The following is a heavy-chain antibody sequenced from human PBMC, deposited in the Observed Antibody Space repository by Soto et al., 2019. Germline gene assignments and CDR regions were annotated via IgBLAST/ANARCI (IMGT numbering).Heavy chain of an antibody. CDR1: GFTVSSNY. J-gene: IGHJ6*02. Sequence: GGSLRLSCAASGFTVSSNYMSWVRQAPGKGLEWVSVIYSGGSTYYADSVKGRFTISRDNSKNTLYLQMNSLRAEDTAVYYCARAPSSSGWGYYYGMDVWGQGTTVTVSS. D-gene: IGHD6-19*01. V-gene: IGHV3-53*01. CDR3: ARAPSSSGWGYYYGMDV. CDR2: IYSGGST.